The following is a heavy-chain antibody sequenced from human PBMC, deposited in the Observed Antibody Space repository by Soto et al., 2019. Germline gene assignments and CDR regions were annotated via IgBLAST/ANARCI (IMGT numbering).Heavy chain of an antibody. D-gene: IGHD5-18*01. CDR2: IYYSGST. J-gene: IGHJ4*02. V-gene: IGHV4-59*08. CDR3: ARVDTAMADEELNFDY. Sequence: SETLSLTCTVSGGSISSYYWSWIRQPPGKGLEWIGYIYYSGSTNYNPSLKSRVTISVDTSKNQFSLKLSSVTAADTAVYYCARVDTAMADEELNFDYWGQGTLVTVSS. CDR1: GGSISSYY.